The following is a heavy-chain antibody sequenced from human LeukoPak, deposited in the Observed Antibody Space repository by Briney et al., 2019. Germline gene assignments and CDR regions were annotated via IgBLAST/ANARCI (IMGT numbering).Heavy chain of an antibody. J-gene: IGHJ3*02. CDR2: INHSGST. Sequence: PSETLTLTCAVYGGCFSGYYWSWIRQPPGKGLEWIGEINHSGSTNYNPSLKSRVTISVDTSKNQFSLKLSSVTAADTAVYYCARTKQPRIQWRAFDIWGQGTMVTVSS. CDR1: GGCFSGYY. CDR3: ARTKQPRIQWRAFDI. V-gene: IGHV4-34*01. D-gene: IGHD5-12*01.